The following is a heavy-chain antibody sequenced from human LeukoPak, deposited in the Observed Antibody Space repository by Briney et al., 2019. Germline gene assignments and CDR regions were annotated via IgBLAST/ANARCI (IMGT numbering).Heavy chain of an antibody. J-gene: IGHJ3*01. D-gene: IGHD7-27*01. CDR2: IRSTSSTI. Sequence: GGSLRLSCAASGFSFSNYNMNWVRQAPGKGLEWVSYIRSTSSTIHYADSVKGRFPISRENAKSSPYLQMNSLRAEDTAVYYCARESPWGFDAFDVWGQGTVVTVSS. CDR3: ARESPWGFDAFDV. V-gene: IGHV3-48*01. CDR1: GFSFSNYN.